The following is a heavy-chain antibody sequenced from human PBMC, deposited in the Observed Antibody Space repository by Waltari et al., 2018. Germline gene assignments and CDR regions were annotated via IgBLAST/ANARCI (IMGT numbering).Heavy chain of an antibody. J-gene: IGHJ4*02. CDR3: ARAAPYTTDGFDS. V-gene: IGHV4-39*07. Sequence: QLQLQESGPGLVKPSETLSLTCTVSGYSIKSSTYNWAWVRQPPGKGLEYIVSISPSGSIYYNPSLMSRVTISVDSSKNQFSLDFTSVTAADTAVYYCARAAPYTTDGFDSWGQGTLVTVSS. CDR1: GYSIKSSTYN. D-gene: IGHD1-1*01. CDR2: ISPSGSI.